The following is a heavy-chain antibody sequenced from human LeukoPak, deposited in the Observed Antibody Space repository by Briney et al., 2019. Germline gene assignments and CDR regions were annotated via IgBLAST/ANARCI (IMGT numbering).Heavy chain of an antibody. D-gene: IGHD3-9*01. CDR1: GFSFSDYY. J-gene: IGHJ3*02. V-gene: IGHV3-11*01. CDR2: IRSSGSTT. CDR3: ARVRDILTGYDAFDI. Sequence: GGSLRLSYAASGFSFSDYYMSWIRQAPGKGLEWVSNIRSSGSTTYYADSVKGRFTISRDNAKNSLYLQMNSLRAEDTAVYFCARVRDILTGYDAFDIWGQGTMVTVSS.